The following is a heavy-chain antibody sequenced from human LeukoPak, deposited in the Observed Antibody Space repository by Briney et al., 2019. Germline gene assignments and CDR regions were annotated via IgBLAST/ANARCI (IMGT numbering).Heavy chain of an antibody. D-gene: IGHD3-3*01. CDR2: ISYDGSNK. J-gene: IGHJ4*02. V-gene: IGHV3-30-3*01. CDR1: GFPFYSYA. Sequence: GGSLRLSCAASGFPFYSYAMHWVRQAPGKGREGVAVISYDGSNKYYADSVKGRFTISRDNSKYTLYLQMNSLRAEDTAVYYCARDFVAFDFWGQGTLVTVSS. CDR3: ARDFVAFDF.